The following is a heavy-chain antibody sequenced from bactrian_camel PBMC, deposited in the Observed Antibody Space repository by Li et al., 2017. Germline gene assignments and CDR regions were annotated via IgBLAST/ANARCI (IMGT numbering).Heavy chain of an antibody. J-gene: IGHJ4*01. CDR2: ISWSGDKT. CDR1: GFTFDDYS. CDR3: AAEPPTTDYDVWLPSPSFDY. V-gene: IGHV3-1*01. Sequence: DVQLVESGGGLVEPGGSLRLSCAASGFTFDDYSMGWIRQAPGKGLDWVSTISWSGDKTNYADTVKGRFTTSKDNAKNMLYLQMNNLKPEDTAVYYCAAEPPTTDYDVWLPSPSFDYWGQGTQVTVS. D-gene: IGHD4*01.